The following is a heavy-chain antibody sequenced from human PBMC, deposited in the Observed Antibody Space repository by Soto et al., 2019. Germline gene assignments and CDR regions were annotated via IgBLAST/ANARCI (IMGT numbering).Heavy chain of an antibody. Sequence: PGGSLRLSCASSGFTSSTYTMNWVRQAPGKGLEWVSSINGRGNYIYYAESVKGRFTISRDNAKNSLYLQMDRLRAEDTALYYCVREDGKVGTNSAFDYWGLGALVTVSS. J-gene: IGHJ4*02. D-gene: IGHD1-26*01. CDR2: INGRGNYI. V-gene: IGHV3-21*01. CDR1: GFTSSTYT. CDR3: VREDGKVGTNSAFDY.